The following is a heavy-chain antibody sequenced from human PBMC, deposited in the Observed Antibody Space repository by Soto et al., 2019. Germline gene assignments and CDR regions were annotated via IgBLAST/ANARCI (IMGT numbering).Heavy chain of an antibody. V-gene: IGHV3-23*01. Sequence: PWGPLRLSCTASGFTIRSHAMSWVRQEKGKGLEWVSAISGSGGSTYYAESVKGRFTISRDNSKNTLYLKMNSLRAEDTAVYYCARALPRAGVVGLGDAFDFWGQGTMVTVSS. CDR2: ISGSGGST. CDR3: ARALPRAGVVGLGDAFDF. J-gene: IGHJ3*01. CDR1: GFTIRSHA. D-gene: IGHD2-15*01.